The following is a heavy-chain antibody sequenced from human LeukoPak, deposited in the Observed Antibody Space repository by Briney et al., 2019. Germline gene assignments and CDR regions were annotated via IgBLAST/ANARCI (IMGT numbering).Heavy chain of an antibody. CDR2: INHSGST. CDR1: GGSFSDYY. D-gene: IGHD3-9*01. CDR3: ARVPYDILHPHDAFDI. Sequence: PSETLSLTCAVYGGSFSDYYWSWIRQPPGKGLEWIGEINHSGSTNYNPSLKSRVTISVDTSKNQFSLKLSSVTAADTAVYYCARVPYDILHPHDAFDIWGQGTMVTVSS. V-gene: IGHV4-34*01. J-gene: IGHJ3*02.